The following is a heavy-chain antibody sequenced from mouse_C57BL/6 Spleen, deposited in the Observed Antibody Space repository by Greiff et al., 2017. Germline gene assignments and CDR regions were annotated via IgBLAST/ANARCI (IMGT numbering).Heavy chain of an antibody. V-gene: IGHV1-80*01. J-gene: IGHJ3*01. CDR3: ARAGGNWDGWFAY. D-gene: IGHD4-1*02. CDR1: GYAFSSYW. Sequence: VQLQQSGAELVKPGASVKISCKASGYAFSSYWMNWVKQRPGKGLEWIGQIYPGDGDTNYNGKFKGKDTLTADKSSSTAYMQLSSLTSEDSAVYCCARAGGNWDGWFAYWGQGTLVTVSA. CDR2: IYPGDGDT.